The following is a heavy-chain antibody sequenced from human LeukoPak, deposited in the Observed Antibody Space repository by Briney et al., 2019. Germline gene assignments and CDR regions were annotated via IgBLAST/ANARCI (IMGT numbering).Heavy chain of an antibody. CDR2: ISSSSSYI. J-gene: IGHJ4*02. CDR3: ARVSGWVVDY. Sequence: GGSRRLSCAASGFTFSSYSMNWVRQAPGKGLEWVSSISSSSSYIYYADSVKGRFTISRDNAKNSLYLQMNSLRAEDTAVYYCARVSGWVVDYWGQGTLVTVSS. D-gene: IGHD6-19*01. CDR1: GFTFSSYS. V-gene: IGHV3-21*01.